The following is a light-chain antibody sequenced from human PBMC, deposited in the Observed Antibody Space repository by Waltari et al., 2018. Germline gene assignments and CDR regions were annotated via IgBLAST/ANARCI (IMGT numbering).Light chain of an antibody. V-gene: IGLV8-61*01. CDR2: KAN. J-gene: IGLJ3*02. CDR3: ALYMGSGIWV. CDR1: SGSVSTTSY. Sequence: QTVVTQEPSLSVSPGGTVTLTCALSSGSVSTTSYATWYQQTPGQAPRTLVYKANARASGGPDRFSGAILGNTAALTITGAQADDESDYYCALYMGSGIWVFGGGTKLTVL.